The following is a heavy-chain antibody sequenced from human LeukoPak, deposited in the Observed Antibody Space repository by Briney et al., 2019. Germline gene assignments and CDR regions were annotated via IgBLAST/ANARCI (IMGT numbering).Heavy chain of an antibody. CDR1: GFTFSSYS. V-gene: IGHV3-48*04. J-gene: IGHJ3*02. Sequence: GGSLRLSCAASGFTFSSYSMNWVRQAPGKGLEWVSYISSSSSTIYYADSVKGRFTISRDNAKNSLYLQMNSLRAEDTAVYYCARDEPDNVWFGGFDAFDIWGQGTMVTVSS. CDR2: ISSSSSTI. CDR3: ARDEPDNVWFGGFDAFDI. D-gene: IGHD3-10*01.